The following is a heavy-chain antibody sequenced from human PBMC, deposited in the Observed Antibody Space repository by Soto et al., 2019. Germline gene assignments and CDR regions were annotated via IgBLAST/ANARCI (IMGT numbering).Heavy chain of an antibody. V-gene: IGHV2-5*02. CDR1: GFSLTTTGVG. Sequence: QITLRESGPSLVKPTETLTLTCTFSGFSLTTTGVGVGWIRQPPGTALEWLAVVFWDDGERYSPSLKSRVTIAKDTSKNQVVLTMTNMDPVDTATYYCTQIYGSGSWGWYFHSWGQGTLVTVSS. J-gene: IGHJ4*02. D-gene: IGHD1-26*01. CDR3: TQIYGSGSWGWYFHS. CDR2: VFWDDGE.